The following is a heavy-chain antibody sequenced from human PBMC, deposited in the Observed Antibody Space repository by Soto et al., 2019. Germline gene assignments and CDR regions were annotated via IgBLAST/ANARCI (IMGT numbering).Heavy chain of an antibody. D-gene: IGHD4-4*01. V-gene: IGHV3-11*01. Sequence: QPAESGGDLVKPGGSLRLSCTVSGFTFSAFYMSWIRQAPGKGLEWISAISGTGGAVDYADSVRGRFTISRDNARNSLYLQMNSLTVEDTAVYYCARDYRNKGFDYGDQGTLVTVSS. J-gene: IGHJ4*02. CDR2: ISGTGGAV. CDR1: GFTFSAFY. CDR3: ARDYRNKGFDY.